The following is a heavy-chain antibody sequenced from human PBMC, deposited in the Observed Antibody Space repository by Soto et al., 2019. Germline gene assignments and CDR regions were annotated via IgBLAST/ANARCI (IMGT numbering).Heavy chain of an antibody. J-gene: IGHJ4*02. V-gene: IGHV4-59*01. Sequence: SETLSLTCSVSGGSISTYYWGWIRQPPGKGLEWIGYIFYNGKTNYNPSLESRVSISVDTTKKQFSLRVSSVTAADTAVYYFARHVPNGNYWNYFDYWGQGTLVTVSS. CDR2: IFYNGKT. CDR1: GGSISTYY. D-gene: IGHD1-1*01. CDR3: ARHVPNGNYWNYFDY.